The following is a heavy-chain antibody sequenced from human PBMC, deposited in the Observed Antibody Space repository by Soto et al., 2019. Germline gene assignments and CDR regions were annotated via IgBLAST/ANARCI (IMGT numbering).Heavy chain of an antibody. D-gene: IGHD3-22*01. CDR3: ARHGRRYYDSSGYFNWFDP. CDR1: GYTFTSYG. J-gene: IGHJ5*02. V-gene: IGHV1-18*04. Sequence: ASVKVSCKASGYTFTSYGISWVRQAPGQGLEWMGWISAYNGNTNYAQKLQGRVTMTTDTSTSTAYMELRSLRSDDTAVYYCARHGRRYYDSSGYFNWFDPCGQRPLVTVSS. CDR2: ISAYNGNT.